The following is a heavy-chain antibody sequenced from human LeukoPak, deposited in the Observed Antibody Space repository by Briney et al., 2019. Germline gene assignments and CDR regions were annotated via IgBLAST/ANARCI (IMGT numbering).Heavy chain of an antibody. Sequence: GGSLRLSCAASGFTFSSYWMHWVRQAPGKGLMWVSRINSDGIITNYADSVKGRFTISRDNAKNTLYLQMNSVRAEDTAVYYCARVRATFSPHFDNWGQGTLVTVSS. D-gene: IGHD5-12*01. V-gene: IGHV3-74*01. CDR2: INSDGIIT. CDR1: GFTFSSYW. CDR3: ARVRATFSPHFDN. J-gene: IGHJ4*02.